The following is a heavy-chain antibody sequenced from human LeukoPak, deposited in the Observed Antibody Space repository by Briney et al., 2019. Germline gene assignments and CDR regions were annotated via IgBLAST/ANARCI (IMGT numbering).Heavy chain of an antibody. D-gene: IGHD2-2*01. CDR1: GYSLSGGYY. V-gene: IGHV4-38-2*02. CDR3: ARHVTEFMFVVVPAARGIWYFDL. Sequence: SETLSLTCTVSGYSLSGGYYWGWIRQPPGKGLEWIGIIYYSGSTYYNPSLKGRVTISVDTSKNQFSLKLSSVTAADTAVYYCARHVTEFMFVVVPAARGIWYFDLWGRGTLVTVSS. CDR2: IYYSGST. J-gene: IGHJ2*01.